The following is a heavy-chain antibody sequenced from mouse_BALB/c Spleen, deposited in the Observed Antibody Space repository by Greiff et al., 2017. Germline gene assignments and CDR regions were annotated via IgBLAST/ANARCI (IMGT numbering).Heavy chain of an antibody. J-gene: IGHJ1*01. V-gene: IGHV14-3*02. CDR3: ATTAHWYFDV. CDR2: IDPANGNT. Sequence: VQLQQPGAELVKPGASVKLSCTASGFNIKDTYMHWVKQRPEQGLEWIGRIDPANGNTKYDPKFQGKATITADTSSNTAYLQLSSLTSEDTAVYYCATTAHWYFDVWGAGTTVTDSS. D-gene: IGHD1-2*01. CDR1: GFNIKDTY.